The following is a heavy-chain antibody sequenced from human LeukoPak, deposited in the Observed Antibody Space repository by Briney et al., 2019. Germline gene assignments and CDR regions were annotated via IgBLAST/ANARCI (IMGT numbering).Heavy chain of an antibody. CDR2: IKQDGSEK. D-gene: IGHD3-10*01. Sequence: GGSLRLSCVASGFTFSSYWMSWVRQTPGKGLEWVANIKQDGSEKNYVDSVKGRFTISRDNAKNSLYLQMNSLRADDTAVYYCARERGSGSYHPFDPWGQGTLATVSS. J-gene: IGHJ5*02. CDR1: GFTFSSYW. CDR3: ARERGSGSYHPFDP. V-gene: IGHV3-7*01.